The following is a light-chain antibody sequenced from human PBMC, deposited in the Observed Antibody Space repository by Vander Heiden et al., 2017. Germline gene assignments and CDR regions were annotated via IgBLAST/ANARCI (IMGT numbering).Light chain of an antibody. CDR2: DAS. CDR1: QSVSSY. J-gene: IGKJ4*01. V-gene: IGKV3-11*01. Sequence: EFVLTQSPATLSLSPGERPTLSCRSRQSVSSYLEWYQQKPGQAPRRLIYDASNSATAIPARFSGSGSGIDFTLTISSREPEDCAVYYCQQRSNWPLLTFGGGTKVEIK. CDR3: QQRSNWPLLT.